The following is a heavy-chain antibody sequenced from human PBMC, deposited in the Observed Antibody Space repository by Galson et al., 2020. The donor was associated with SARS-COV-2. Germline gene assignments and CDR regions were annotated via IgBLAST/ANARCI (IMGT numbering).Heavy chain of an antibody. V-gene: IGHV3-21*01. Sequence: GGSLRLSCAASGFPFSSYSINWVRQAPGKGLEWVSSISAGSSYIYYADSVKGRFTISRDNAKNSLYLQINSLRADDTAVYYCARVGGMATTPANYFYYGLDVWGQGTTVTVSS. D-gene: IGHD2-15*01. J-gene: IGHJ6*02. CDR1: GFPFSSYS. CDR3: ARVGGMATTPANYFYYGLDV. CDR2: ISAGSSYI.